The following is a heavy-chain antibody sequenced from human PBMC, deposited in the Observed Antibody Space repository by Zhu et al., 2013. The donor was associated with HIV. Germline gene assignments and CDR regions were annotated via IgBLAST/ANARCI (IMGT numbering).Heavy chain of an antibody. CDR3: ARASPMVRGASPLYYFDY. J-gene: IGHJ4*02. D-gene: IGHD3-10*01. Sequence: QVQLVQSGAEVKKPGASVKVSCKASGYSFTGNYMHWLRQAPGQGLEWMGWINPNSGATNYAQKFQGRVTMTRDTSISTAYMELSRLGSDDAAVYYCARASPMVRGASPLYYFDYWGQGTLVTVSS. CDR1: GYSFTGNY. V-gene: IGHV1-2*02. CDR2: INPNSGAT.